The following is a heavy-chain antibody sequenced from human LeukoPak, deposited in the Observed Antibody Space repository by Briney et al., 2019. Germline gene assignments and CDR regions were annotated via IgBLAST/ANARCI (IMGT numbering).Heavy chain of an antibody. Sequence: GGSLRLSCAASGFTFSSYAMHWVRQAPGKGLEWVAVISYDGSNKYYADSVKGRFTISMDNSKNTLYLQMNSLRAEDTAVYYCAREAVMPSYYYDSAQGQGFDYWGQGTLVTVSS. CDR1: GFTFSSYA. V-gene: IGHV3-30*04. CDR2: ISYDGSNK. D-gene: IGHD3-22*01. CDR3: AREAVMPSYYYDSAQGQGFDY. J-gene: IGHJ4*02.